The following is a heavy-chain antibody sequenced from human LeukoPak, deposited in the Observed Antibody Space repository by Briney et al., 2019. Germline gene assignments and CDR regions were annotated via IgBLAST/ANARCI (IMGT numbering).Heavy chain of an antibody. CDR2: VFPGDSDA. CDR1: GYNFTIYW. J-gene: IGHJ6*02. CDR3: ARLSYYYYYGVDF. V-gene: IGHV5-51*01. Sequence: GESLKISCQGSGYNFTIYWIAWVRQMPGKGLEWMGIVFPGDSDARYSPSFHGQVTISTDKSINTAYLQWNSLKASDTAMYYCARLSYYYYYGVDFWGQGTTVTVSS.